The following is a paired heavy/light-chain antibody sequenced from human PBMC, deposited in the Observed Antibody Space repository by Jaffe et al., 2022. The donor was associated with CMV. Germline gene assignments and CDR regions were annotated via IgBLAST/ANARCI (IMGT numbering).Heavy chain of an antibody. CDR1: GLTFSGYA. D-gene: IGHD6-6*01. Sequence: EVQLLESGGGLVQPGGSLRLSCAASGLTFSGYAMSWVRQAPGKGLEWVSAISGSGGSTFYADSVKGRFTISRDNSKNTLFLQMNSLRAEDTAVYYCAKTNAFRTYSSSSSEYFQHWGQGTLVTVSS. CDR3: AKTNAFRTYSSSSSEYFQH. J-gene: IGHJ1*01. V-gene: IGHV3-23*01. CDR2: ISGSGGST.
Light chain of an antibody. J-gene: IGKJ2*01. Sequence: EIVLTQSPGTLSLSPGERATLSCRASQNVPSKYLAWYQQKPGQAPRLLIYYASSRAIGIPDRFSGSGSGTDFTLTISRLEPEDFAVYYCQQYGSSPYTFGQGTKLEIK. CDR1: QNVPSKY. CDR2: YAS. CDR3: QQYGSSPYT. V-gene: IGKV3-20*01.